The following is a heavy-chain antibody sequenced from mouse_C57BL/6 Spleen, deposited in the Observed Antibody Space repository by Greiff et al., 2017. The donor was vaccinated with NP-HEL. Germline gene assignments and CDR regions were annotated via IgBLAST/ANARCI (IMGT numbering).Heavy chain of an antibody. J-gene: IGHJ2*01. CDR1: GYTFTSYW. CDR3: ARGGSTMVTTGVY. V-gene: IGHV1-64*01. CDR2: IHPNSGST. Sequence: QVQLQQPGAERVKPGASVKLSCKASGYTFTSYWMHWVKQRPGQGLEWIGMIHPNSGSTNYNEKFKSKATLTVDKSSSTAYMQLSSLTSEDSAVYYCARGGSTMVTTGVYWGQGTTLTVSS. D-gene: IGHD2-2*01.